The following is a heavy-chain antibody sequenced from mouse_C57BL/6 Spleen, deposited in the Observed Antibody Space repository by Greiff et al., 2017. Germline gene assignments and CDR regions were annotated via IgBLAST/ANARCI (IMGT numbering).Heavy chain of an antibody. CDR3: ASTVVANWYFDV. J-gene: IGHJ1*03. CDR2: IDPSDSYT. D-gene: IGHD1-1*01. CDR1: GYTFTSYW. V-gene: IGHV1-59*01. Sequence: VQLQQPGAELVRPGTSVKLSCKASGYTFTSYWMHWVKQRPGQGLEWIGVIDPSDSYTNYNQKFKGKATLTVDTSSSTAYMQLSSLTSEDSAVYYCASTVVANWYFDVWGTGTTVTVSS.